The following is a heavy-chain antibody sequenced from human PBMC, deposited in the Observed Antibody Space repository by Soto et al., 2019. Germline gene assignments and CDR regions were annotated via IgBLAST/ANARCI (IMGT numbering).Heavy chain of an antibody. CDR1: GGSISSYY. V-gene: IGHV4-59*08. CDR2: IYYSGST. J-gene: IGHJ5*02. D-gene: IGHD4-17*01. CDR3: ARYYGDYTSPPFEP. Sequence: PSETLSLTCTVSGGSISSYYWGWIRQPPGKGLEWIGYIYYSGSTNYNPSLKSRVTISVDTSKNQFSLKLSSVTAADTAVYYCARYYGDYTSPPFEPWGQGTLVTVSS.